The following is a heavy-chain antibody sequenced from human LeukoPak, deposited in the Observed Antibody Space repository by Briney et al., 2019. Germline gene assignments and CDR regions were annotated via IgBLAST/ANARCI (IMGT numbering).Heavy chain of an antibody. CDR1: GYNFAKFG. J-gene: IGHJ4*02. CDR3: ARDTPQHLKRYDY. V-gene: IGHV1-18*01. CDR2: INTYNGNT. D-gene: IGHD6-13*01. Sequence: GASVKVSCKASGYNFAKFGIAWVRQAPGQGLERMGWINTYNGNTKYAQQIQGRVTMTTDTSTSTVYMELRSLTSDDTAIYFCARDTPQHLKRYDYWGQGTQVTVSS.